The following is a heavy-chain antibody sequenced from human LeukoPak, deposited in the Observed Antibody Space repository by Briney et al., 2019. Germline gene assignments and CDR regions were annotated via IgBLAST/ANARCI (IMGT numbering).Heavy chain of an antibody. CDR3: ANLASFYYYTDV. CDR1: GFTFSSYG. Sequence: PGRSLRLSCAVSGFTFSSYGMHWVRQAPGKGLEWVAVISYDGSNQYYADSVKGRFTVSRDNSKNTLYLQMNSLRPEDTAFYYCANLASFYYYTDVWGKGTTVTVSS. J-gene: IGHJ6*03. CDR2: ISYDGSNQ. V-gene: IGHV3-30*18.